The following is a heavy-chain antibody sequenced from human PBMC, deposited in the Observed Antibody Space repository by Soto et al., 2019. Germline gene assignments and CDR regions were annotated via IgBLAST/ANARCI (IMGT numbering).Heavy chain of an antibody. CDR2: IKQDGSEK. CDR1: GFTFSSYW. Sequence: PGGSLRLSCAASGFTFSSYWMSWVRQAPGKGLEWVANIKQDGSEKYYVDSVKGRFTISRDNAKNSLYLQMNSLRAEDTAVYYCARGNYYGSGSPYYFEDWGQGIRVTVSS. D-gene: IGHD3-10*01. J-gene: IGHJ4*02. V-gene: IGHV3-7*04. CDR3: ARGNYYGSGSPYYFED.